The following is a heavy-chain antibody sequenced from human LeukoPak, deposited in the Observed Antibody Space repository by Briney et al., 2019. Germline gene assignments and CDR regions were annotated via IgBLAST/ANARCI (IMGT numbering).Heavy chain of an antibody. Sequence: SETLSLTCTVSGGSISSYYWSWIRQPPGKGLEWIGYIYYSGSTNYNPSLKSRVTISVDTSKNQFSLKLSSVTAADTAVYYCARSLRSSRITMVRENHYFDYWGQGTLVTVSS. J-gene: IGHJ4*02. CDR3: ARSLRSSRITMVRENHYFDY. V-gene: IGHV4-59*01. CDR1: GGSISSYY. D-gene: IGHD3-10*01. CDR2: IYYSGST.